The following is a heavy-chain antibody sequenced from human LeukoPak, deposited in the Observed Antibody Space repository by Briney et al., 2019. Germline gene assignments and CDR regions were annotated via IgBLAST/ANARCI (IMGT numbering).Heavy chain of an antibody. J-gene: IGHJ5*02. CDR1: GYTFTSYG. CDR3: AVYCGGDCYPNWFDP. Sequence: ASVKVSCKASGYTFTSYGISWVRQAPGQGLEGMGWISAYNGNTNYAQKLQGRVTMTTDTSTSTAYMELRSLRSDDTAVYYCAVYCGGDCYPNWFDPWGQGTLVTVSS. V-gene: IGHV1-18*01. CDR2: ISAYNGNT. D-gene: IGHD2-21*01.